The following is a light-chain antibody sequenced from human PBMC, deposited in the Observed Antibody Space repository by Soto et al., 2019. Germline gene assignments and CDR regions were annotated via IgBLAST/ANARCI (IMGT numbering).Light chain of an antibody. V-gene: IGLV2-14*01. CDR1: SSDIGGDSY. CDR3: CSYAGSYTGV. J-gene: IGLJ3*02. Sequence: QSVLTQPASISGSPGQSITISCTGTSSDIGGDSYVSWYQQHPGKAPKLMIYEVTRRPSGVSDRFSGSKSGNMASLTISGLQAEDEADYYCCSYAGSYTGVFGGGTKLTVL. CDR2: EVT.